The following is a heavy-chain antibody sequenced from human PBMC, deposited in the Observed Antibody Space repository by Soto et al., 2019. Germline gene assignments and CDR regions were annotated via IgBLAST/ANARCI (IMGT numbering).Heavy chain of an antibody. V-gene: IGHV4-34*01. J-gene: IGHJ6*03. CDR1: GGSFSGYY. CDR3: ARGRPLIVVVLAATLGYYMDV. CDR2: INHSGST. D-gene: IGHD2-2*01. Sequence: QVQLQQWGAGLLKPSETLSLTCAVYGGSFSGYYWSWIRQPPGKGLEWIGEINHSGSTNYNPSLKSRVTISVDTSKNQFSLKLSSVTAADTAVYYCARGRPLIVVVLAATLGYYMDVWGKGTTVTVSS.